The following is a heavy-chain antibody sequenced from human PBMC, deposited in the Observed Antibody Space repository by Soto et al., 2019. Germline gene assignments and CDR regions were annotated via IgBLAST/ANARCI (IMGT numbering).Heavy chain of an antibody. Sequence: SETLSLTCTVSGDSVSSDNSYWIWIRQPPGEGLEWIGFLYNNGNTYYKPSLKSRVTISMDTSRNLFSLKLNSLTPADTAVYYCARNLAQRWLQSYRPYYLDYWGQGTLVTVSS. D-gene: IGHD5-12*01. J-gene: IGHJ4*02. CDR3: ARNLAQRWLQSYRPYYLDY. CDR2: LYNNGNT. CDR1: GDSVSSDNSY. V-gene: IGHV4-30-4*01.